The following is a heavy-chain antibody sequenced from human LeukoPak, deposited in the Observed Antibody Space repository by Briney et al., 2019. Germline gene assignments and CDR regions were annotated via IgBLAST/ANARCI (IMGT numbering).Heavy chain of an antibody. CDR3: ATQWLAAPKKYYYGMDI. CDR2: ILYDGSNE. D-gene: IGHD6-19*01. J-gene: IGHJ6*02. Sequence: GGSLRLSCAASGFTFSSYGMHWVRQAPGKGLEWVAVILYDGSNEYYADSVKGRFTISRDNSKNTLYLQMNSLRAEDTAVYYCATQWLAAPKKYYYGMDIWGQGTTVTVSS. CDR1: GFTFSSYG. V-gene: IGHV3-30*03.